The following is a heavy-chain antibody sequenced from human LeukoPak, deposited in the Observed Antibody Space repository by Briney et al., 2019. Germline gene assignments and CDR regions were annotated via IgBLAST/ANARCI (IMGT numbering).Heavy chain of an antibody. CDR1: GFTVSWYG. D-gene: IGHD2-15*01. V-gene: IGHV3-30*18. CDR3: AKESGVYCSGGSCYLDH. J-gene: IGHJ4*02. CDR2: MSHDGSNK. Sequence: GGSLRLSYAASGFTVSWYGMHWVRQAPGKGLEWVAVMSHDGSNKYYADSLKGRFTISRDNSKNTLYLQMNSLRAEDTAVYYCAKESGVYCSGGSCYLDHWGQGTLVTVSS.